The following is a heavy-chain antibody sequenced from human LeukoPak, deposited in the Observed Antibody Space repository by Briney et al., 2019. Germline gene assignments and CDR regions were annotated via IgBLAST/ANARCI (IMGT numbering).Heavy chain of an antibody. J-gene: IGHJ4*02. Sequence: SETLSLTCTVSGGSISSYYWSWIRQPPGKGLEWIGYIYYSGSTNYNPSLKSRVTISVDTSKNQFSLKLSSVTAADTAVYYCARDLGAGTPFDYWGQGTLVTVSS. V-gene: IGHV4-59*01. CDR3: ARDLGAGTPFDY. CDR2: IYYSGST. CDR1: GGSISSYY. D-gene: IGHD6-19*01.